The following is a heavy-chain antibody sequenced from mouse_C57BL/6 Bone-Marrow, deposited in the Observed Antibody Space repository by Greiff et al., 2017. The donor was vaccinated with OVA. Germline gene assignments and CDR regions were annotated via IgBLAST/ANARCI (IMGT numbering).Heavy chain of an antibody. Sequence: VQLQQSGAELARPGASVKLSCKASGYTFTSYGISWVTQRTGQGLEWIGEIYPRSGHPYYNEKFKGKATLTADKSSSTAYMELRSLTSEDSAVYFCARSGGYYYFDYWGQGTTLSVSS. D-gene: IGHD2-3*01. CDR2: IYPRSGHP. CDR1: GYTFTSYG. J-gene: IGHJ2*01. CDR3: ARSGGYYYFDY. V-gene: IGHV1-81*01.